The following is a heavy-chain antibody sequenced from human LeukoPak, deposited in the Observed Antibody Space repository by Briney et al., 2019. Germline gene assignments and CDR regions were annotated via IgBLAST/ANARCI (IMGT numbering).Heavy chain of an antibody. D-gene: IGHD3-16*01. J-gene: IGHJ3*02. CDR1: GYSFTSFW. CDR2: IDPSDSYT. CDR3: ASPLYTDHAFDI. Sequence: GESLKISCRGSGYSFTSFWISWVRQVPGKGLEWMGRIDPSDSYTNYSPSFQGPVTISADKSISTAYLQWSSLKASDTAMYYCASPLYTDHAFDIWGQGTMVTVSS. V-gene: IGHV5-10-1*01.